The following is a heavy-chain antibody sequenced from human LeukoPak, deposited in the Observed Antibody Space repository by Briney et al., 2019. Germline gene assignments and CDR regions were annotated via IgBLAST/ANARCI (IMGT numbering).Heavy chain of an antibody. CDR1: GFTFGDYA. J-gene: IGHJ4*02. Sequence: GGSLRLSCTASGFTFGDYAMSWVRQAPGKGLEWVGFIRSKAYGGTREYAAPVKGRFTISRDQSKSIVYLEMNSLKTEDTAVYYCNLSVPAWTHFDYWGQGTLVTVSS. D-gene: IGHD1-1*01. CDR2: IRSKAYGGTR. V-gene: IGHV3-49*04. CDR3: NLSVPAWTHFDY.